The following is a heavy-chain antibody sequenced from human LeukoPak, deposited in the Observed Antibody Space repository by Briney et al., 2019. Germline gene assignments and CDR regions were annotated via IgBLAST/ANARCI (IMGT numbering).Heavy chain of an antibody. Sequence: ASVKVSCKASGYTFTGYYMHWVRQAPGQGLEWMGWINPNSGGTNYAQKFQGRVTMTRDTSISTAYMELSRLRSDDTAVYYCARARYYGDHYGMDVWGQGTTVTVSS. V-gene: IGHV1-2*02. CDR2: INPNSGGT. CDR1: GYTFTGYY. J-gene: IGHJ6*02. D-gene: IGHD4-17*01. CDR3: ARARYYGDHYGMDV.